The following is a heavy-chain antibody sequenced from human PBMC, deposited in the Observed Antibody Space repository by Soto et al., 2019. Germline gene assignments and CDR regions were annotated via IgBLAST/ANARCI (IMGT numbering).Heavy chain of an antibody. J-gene: IGHJ5*02. CDR2: IYFSGST. CDR3: ARSPRVAARPNWFDP. CDR1: GDTISSFY. Sequence: SETLSLTCTVSGDTISSFYWTWIRQPPGRGLEWIGYIYFSGSTKYNPSLESRVTISLDTSKKQFSLKLSSVTAADTAVYYCARSPRVAARPNWFDPWGQGALVTVSS. V-gene: IGHV4-59*01. D-gene: IGHD6-6*01.